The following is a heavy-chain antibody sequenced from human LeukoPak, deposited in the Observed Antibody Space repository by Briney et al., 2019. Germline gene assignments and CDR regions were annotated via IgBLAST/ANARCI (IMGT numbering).Heavy chain of an antibody. CDR2: ISSSSSYI. J-gene: IGHJ4*02. Sequence: GGSLRLSCAASGFTFSSYSTNWVRQAPGKGLEWVSSISSSSSYIYYAGSVKGRFTISRDNAKNSLYLQMNSLRAEDTAVYYCARVQGAVVPAAVGHSVDYWGQGTLVTVSS. V-gene: IGHV3-21*01. CDR3: ARVQGAVVPAAVGHSVDY. CDR1: GFTFSSYS. D-gene: IGHD2-2*01.